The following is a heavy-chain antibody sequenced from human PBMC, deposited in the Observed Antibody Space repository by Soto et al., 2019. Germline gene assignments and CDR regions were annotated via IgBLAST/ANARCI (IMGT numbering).Heavy chain of an antibody. CDR3: AKAKSLAGQE. D-gene: IGHD6-6*01. Sequence: EVQLVESGGGLVQPGGSLRLSCAASGFTFSSYWMSWVRQAPGKGLEWVANIKQDGSDKYYVDSVKGRFTISRDNAKNSLYLQMNSLTAEDTAIYYCAKAKSLAGQEWGQGTLVTVSS. J-gene: IGHJ4*02. CDR1: GFTFSSYW. CDR2: IKQDGSDK. V-gene: IGHV3-7*05.